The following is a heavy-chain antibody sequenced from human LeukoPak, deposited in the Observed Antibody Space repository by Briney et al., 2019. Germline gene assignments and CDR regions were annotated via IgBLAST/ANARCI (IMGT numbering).Heavy chain of an antibody. D-gene: IGHD2-21*01. V-gene: IGHV1-46*03. Sequence: ASVKISCKASGYTFTDYYIHWVRHAPGRGPEYVGVFYPSAGTSHSPQRFRGRVTLTSDTSASTVYVEVGSLKSEDTAIYYCVRELRGGYFDFWGQGTLVTVSS. CDR1: GYTFTDYY. CDR2: FYPSAGTS. CDR3: VRELRGGYFDF. J-gene: IGHJ4*02.